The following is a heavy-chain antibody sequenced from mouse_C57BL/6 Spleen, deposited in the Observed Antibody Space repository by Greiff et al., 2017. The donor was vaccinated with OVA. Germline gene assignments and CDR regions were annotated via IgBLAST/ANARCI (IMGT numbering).Heavy chain of an antibody. CDR3: ARGYYYDYEGFAY. V-gene: IGHV14-3*01. D-gene: IGHD2-4*01. CDR2: IDPANGNT. J-gene: IGHJ3*01. Sequence: EVKLVESVAELVRPGASVKLSCTASGFNIKNTYMHWVKQRPEQGLEWIGRIDPANGNTKYAPKFQGKATITADTSSKTAYLQLSSLTSEDTAIYYCARGYYYDYEGFAYWGQGTLVTVSA. CDR1: GFNIKNTY.